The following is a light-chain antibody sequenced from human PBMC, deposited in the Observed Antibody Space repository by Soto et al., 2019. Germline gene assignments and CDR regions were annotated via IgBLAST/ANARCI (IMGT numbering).Light chain of an antibody. CDR3: GSWDTSLSAAV. J-gene: IGLJ3*02. CDR1: SSNIGYYY. V-gene: IGLV1-51*01. CDR2: DND. Sequence: QSVLTQPPSVSAAPGQTVTISCSGSSSNIGYYYVSWYQQLPGTAPKLLIYDNDKRPSGIPDRFSGSKSGTSATLGITGLQTGDEADYYCGSWDTSLSAAVFGGGTKLTVL.